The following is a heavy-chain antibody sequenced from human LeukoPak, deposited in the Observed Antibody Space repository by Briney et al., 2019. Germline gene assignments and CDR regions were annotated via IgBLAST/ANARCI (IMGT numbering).Heavy chain of an antibody. J-gene: IGHJ5*02. CDR1: GFTFDDYA. CDR2: ISWNSGSI. CDR3: AKAQEYCSSTSCNNWFDP. V-gene: IGHV3-9*01. D-gene: IGHD2-2*01. Sequence: GRSLRLSCAASGFTFDDYAMRWVRQAPGKGLEWVSGISWNSGSIGYADSVKGRFTISRDNAKNSLYLQMNSLRAEDTALYYCAKAQEYCSSTSCNNWFDPWGQGTLVTVSS.